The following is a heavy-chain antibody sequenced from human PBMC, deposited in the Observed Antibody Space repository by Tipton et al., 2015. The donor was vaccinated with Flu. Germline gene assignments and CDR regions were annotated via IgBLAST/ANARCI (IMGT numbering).Heavy chain of an antibody. Sequence: TLSLTCAVSGDSISSDYYWAWIRQFPGKGLEWIGTVARTGDAIYNSSLKSRVPLSVDTSKNQFSLKMKSVAATDMAVYYCARRDYSNFVSDPKSWFDSWGQGTLVAVSS. CDR2: VARTGDA. CDR3: ARRDYSNFVSDPKSWFDS. D-gene: IGHD4-11*01. CDR1: GDSISSDYY. J-gene: IGHJ5*01. V-gene: IGHV4-38-2*01.